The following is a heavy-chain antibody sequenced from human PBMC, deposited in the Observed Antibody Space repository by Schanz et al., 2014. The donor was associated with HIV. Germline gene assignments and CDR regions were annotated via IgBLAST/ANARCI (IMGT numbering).Heavy chain of an antibody. D-gene: IGHD3-3*02. J-gene: IGHJ6*02. CDR3: ARAAFSSEYYYGMDV. CDR1: GYTFTSYG. Sequence: QVQLVQSGAEVKKPGASVKVSCKASGYTFTSYGINWVRQAPGQGLEWMGGIIPIFGTTNYAQKFQGRVTITADKSTRTAYMELSSLRFEDTAVYYCARAAFSSEYYYGMDVWGQGTTVTVSS. V-gene: IGHV1-69*06. CDR2: IIPIFGTT.